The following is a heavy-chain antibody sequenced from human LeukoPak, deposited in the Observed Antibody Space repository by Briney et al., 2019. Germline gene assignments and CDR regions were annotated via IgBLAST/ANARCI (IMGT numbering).Heavy chain of an antibody. D-gene: IGHD6-13*01. CDR1: GYTFTSYD. Sequence: GASAKVSCKASGYTFTSYDINWVRQATGQGLEWMGWMNPNSGNTGYAQKFQGRVTMTRNTSISTAYMELSSLRSEDTAVYYCARDGVAAAAPPFDYWGQGTLVTVSS. J-gene: IGHJ4*02. CDR2: MNPNSGNT. CDR3: ARDGVAAAAPPFDY. V-gene: IGHV1-8*01.